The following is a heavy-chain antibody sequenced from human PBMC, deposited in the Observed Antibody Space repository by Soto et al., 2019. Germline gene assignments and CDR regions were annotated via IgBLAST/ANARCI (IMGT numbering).Heavy chain of an antibody. Sequence: GASVKVSCKASGGTFSSYTISWVRPAPGQGLEWMGRIIPILGIANYAQKFQGRVTITADKSTSTAYMELNSLRSEDTAVYYCARGLDIVVVPAADSQITDWFDPWGQGTLVTVSS. CDR3: ARGLDIVVVPAADSQITDWFDP. V-gene: IGHV1-69*02. D-gene: IGHD2-2*03. CDR1: GGTFSSYT. J-gene: IGHJ5*02. CDR2: IIPILGIA.